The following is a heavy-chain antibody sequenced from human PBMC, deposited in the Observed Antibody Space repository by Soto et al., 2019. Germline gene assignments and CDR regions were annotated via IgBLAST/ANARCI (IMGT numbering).Heavy chain of an antibody. CDR2: IYPGDSDT. V-gene: IGHV5-51*01. CDR1: GYSFTSYW. J-gene: IGHJ5*02. CDR3: ARLTYYDFWSAKNWFDP. D-gene: IGHD3-3*01. Sequence: PGESLKISCKGSGYSFTSYWIGWVRQMPGKGLEWMGIIYPGDSDTRYSPSFQGQVTISADKSISTAYLQWSSLKASDTAMYYCARLTYYDFWSAKNWFDPWGQGTLVTVSS.